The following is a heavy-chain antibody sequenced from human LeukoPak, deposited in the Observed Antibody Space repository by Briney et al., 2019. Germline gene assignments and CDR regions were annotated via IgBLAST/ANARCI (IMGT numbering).Heavy chain of an antibody. CDR1: GESFSDYY. V-gene: IGHV4-34*01. Sequence: SETLSLTCRVYGESFSDYYCAWIRQPPGKGLEWIGELNHVGRTTYNPALKSRVTISADTSKNQFSLRLSSVTAADTAVYYCARVQYFDNGGYWNLDYWGQGTLVTVSS. CDR3: ARVQYFDNGGYWNLDY. CDR2: LNHVGRT. J-gene: IGHJ4*02. D-gene: IGHD3-22*01.